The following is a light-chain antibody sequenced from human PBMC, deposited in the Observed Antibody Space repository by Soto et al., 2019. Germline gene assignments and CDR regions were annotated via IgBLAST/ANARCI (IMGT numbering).Light chain of an antibody. CDR2: DAS. V-gene: IGKV1-5*01. Sequence: DIQMTQSPSTLSASVGDRVTITCRASQNIGNWLAWYQQKPGKTHDLLIYDASSSESGVPLRFSGSGSGTEFTLTISSLQTYDSATYYCQHYHDEPWTFGQGTKVEIK. CDR3: QHYHDEPWT. J-gene: IGKJ1*01. CDR1: QNIGNW.